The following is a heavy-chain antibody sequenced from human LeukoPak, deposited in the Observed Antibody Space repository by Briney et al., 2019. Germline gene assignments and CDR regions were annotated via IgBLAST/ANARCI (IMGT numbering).Heavy chain of an antibody. CDR3: ARGTLYSGWSYYFDS. Sequence: PSETLSLTCTVSGGSINSNSYYWGWIRQPPGKGLEWIGSIYYSGTTKYNPSLKSRVTISVDTLKNKFSLKLISVTAADTAVYYCARGTLYSGWSYYFDSWGQGTLVPVSS. CDR1: GGSINSNSYY. V-gene: IGHV4-39*07. D-gene: IGHD6-19*01. CDR2: IYYSGTT. J-gene: IGHJ4*02.